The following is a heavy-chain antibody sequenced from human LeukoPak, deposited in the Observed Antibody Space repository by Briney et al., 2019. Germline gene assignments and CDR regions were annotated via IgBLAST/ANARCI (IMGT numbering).Heavy chain of an antibody. CDR3: AKGVRRSSDYSSPVDY. CDR1: GFTFSSYS. D-gene: IGHD3-22*01. V-gene: IGHV3-21*04. CDR2: ISSSSSYI. Sequence: GGSLRLSCAASGFTFSSYSMNWVRQAPGKGLEWVSSISSSSSYIYYADSVKGRFTISRDNAKNSLYLQTNSLRAEDTAVYYCAKGVRRSSDYSSPVDYWGQGALVTVSS. J-gene: IGHJ4*02.